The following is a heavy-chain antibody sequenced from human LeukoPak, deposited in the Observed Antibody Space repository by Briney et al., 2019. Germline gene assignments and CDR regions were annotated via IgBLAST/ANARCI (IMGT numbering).Heavy chain of an antibody. D-gene: IGHD3-22*01. V-gene: IGHV3-23*01. CDR2: ISGSGGST. Sequence: GGSLRLSCAASGFTFSSYAMSWVRQAPGKGLEWVSAISGSGGSTYYADSVKGRFTISRDNSKNTLYLQMNSLRAEDTAVYYCARDSIYYYDSSGYRYYFDYWGQGTLVTVSS. J-gene: IGHJ4*02. CDR3: ARDSIYYYDSSGYRYYFDY. CDR1: GFTFSSYA.